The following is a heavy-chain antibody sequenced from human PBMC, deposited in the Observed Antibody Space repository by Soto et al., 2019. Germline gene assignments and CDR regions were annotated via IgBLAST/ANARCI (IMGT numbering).Heavy chain of an antibody. CDR1: GGSFSGYH. J-gene: IGHJ4*02. Sequence: SETLSLTCAVYGGSFSGYHWSWIRQPPGKGLEWIGEINHSGSTNYNPSLKSRVTISVDTSKNQFSLKLSSVTAADTAVYYCARSLLRVTFDYWGQGTLVTVSS. V-gene: IGHV4-34*01. CDR2: INHSGST. D-gene: IGHD5-12*01. CDR3: ARSLLRVTFDY.